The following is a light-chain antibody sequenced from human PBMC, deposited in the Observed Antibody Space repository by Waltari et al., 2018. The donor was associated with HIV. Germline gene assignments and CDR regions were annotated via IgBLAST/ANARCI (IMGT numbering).Light chain of an antibody. CDR2: KDT. V-gene: IGLV3-27*01. CDR3: YSTSDDNVV. J-gene: IGLJ2*01. Sequence: SYELTQPSSVSVSPGQTARITCSGDKLPEKYARWFQQRPGQAPVLLIYKDTERPSWISARFSASSSGTTVTLTIPGAQVEDEADYYCYSTSDDNVVFGGGTKLMVL. CDR1: KLPEKY.